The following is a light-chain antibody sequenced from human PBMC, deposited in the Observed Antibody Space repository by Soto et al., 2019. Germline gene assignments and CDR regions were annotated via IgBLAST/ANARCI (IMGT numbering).Light chain of an antibody. V-gene: IGLV1-40*01. Sequence: QAVLTQPPSVSGAPGQRVTISCTGSSSTIGAGYDVHWYQQLPGTAPTLRIYGNSNRPSGVPDRFSGSKSGTSASLAITGLQAEDEADDYCQSYDSSRGGVFGGGTKLTVL. CDR2: GNS. CDR1: SSTIGAGYD. J-gene: IGLJ2*01. CDR3: QSYDSSRGGV.